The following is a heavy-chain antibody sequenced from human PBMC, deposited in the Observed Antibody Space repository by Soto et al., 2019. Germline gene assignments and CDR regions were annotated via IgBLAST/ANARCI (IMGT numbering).Heavy chain of an antibody. J-gene: IGHJ4*01. Sequence: SETLSLTCTVSGGSISRFYWSWIRQPAGKGLEWIGRIYTSGSTNYNPSLKSRVTMSLDTSKTQVSSKLSPVTAADTAVYYCARSSGFFGISLLDMWGQGALVT. CDR3: ARSSGFFGISLLDM. D-gene: IGHD3-3*01. V-gene: IGHV4-4*07. CDR1: GGSISRFY. CDR2: IYTSGST.